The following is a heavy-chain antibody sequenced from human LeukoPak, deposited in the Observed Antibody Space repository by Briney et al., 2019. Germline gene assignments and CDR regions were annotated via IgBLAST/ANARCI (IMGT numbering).Heavy chain of an antibody. Sequence: PSETLSLTCAVYGGSFSGYYWSWICQPPGKGLEWIGQMNHSGSTNYNPSLKSRVTISVDTSKNQFSLRLSSVTAADTAVYYCARGRPYSYCTNGVCFYNWFDPWGQGTLVTVSS. D-gene: IGHD2-8*01. J-gene: IGHJ5*02. CDR2: MNHSGST. V-gene: IGHV4-34*01. CDR1: GGSFSGYY. CDR3: ARGRPYSYCTNGVCFYNWFDP.